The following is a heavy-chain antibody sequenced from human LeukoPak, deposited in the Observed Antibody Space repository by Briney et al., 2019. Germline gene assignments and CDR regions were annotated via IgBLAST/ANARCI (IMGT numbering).Heavy chain of an antibody. CDR1: GGSFSGYY. Sequence: SETLSLTCAVYGGSFSGYYWSWIRQPPGKGLEWIGEINHSGSTNYNPSLKSRVTISVDTSKNQFSLKLSSVTAADTAVYYCARGLVVGALFVYWGQGTLVTVSS. J-gene: IGHJ4*02. CDR2: INHSGST. V-gene: IGHV4-34*01. D-gene: IGHD1-26*01. CDR3: ARGLVVGALFVY.